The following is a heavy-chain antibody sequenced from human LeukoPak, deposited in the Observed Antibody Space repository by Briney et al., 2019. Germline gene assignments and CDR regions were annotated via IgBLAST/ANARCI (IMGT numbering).Heavy chain of an antibody. V-gene: IGHV1-69*13. J-gene: IGHJ4*02. Sequence: ASVKVSCKACGGTFSSYAISWVRQAPGQGLEWMGGIIPIFGTANYAQKFQGRVTITADESTSTAYMELSSLRSEDTAVYYCATTDDYGAPGGLWGQGTLVTVSS. CDR2: IIPIFGTA. CDR3: ATTDDYGAPGGL. D-gene: IGHD4-17*01. CDR1: GGTFSSYA.